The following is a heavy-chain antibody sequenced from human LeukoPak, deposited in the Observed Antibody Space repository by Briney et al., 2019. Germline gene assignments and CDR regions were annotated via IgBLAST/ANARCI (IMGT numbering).Heavy chain of an antibody. J-gene: IGHJ6*02. CDR2: ISTGGRTI. V-gene: IGHV3-48*03. Sequence: GGSLRLSCAASEFSISSYEMNWVRQGPGKGLEWVSYISTGGRTIYDADSVKGRFTISRDNAKNTLYLQMNSLRAEDTAVYYCARDGGYSYGTPVDVWGQGTTVTVSS. CDR1: EFSISSYE. CDR3: ARDGGYSYGTPVDV. D-gene: IGHD5-18*01.